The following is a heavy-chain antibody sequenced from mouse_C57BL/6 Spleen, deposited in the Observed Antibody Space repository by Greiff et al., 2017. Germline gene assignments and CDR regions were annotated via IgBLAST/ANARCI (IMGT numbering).Heavy chain of an antibody. CDR2: IYPGDGDT. Sequence: VQLKESGPELVKPGASVKISCKASGYAFSSSWMNWVKQRPGKGLEWIGRIYPGDGDTNYNGKFKGKATLTADKSSSTAYMQLSSLTSEDSAVYFCARDYYSNYVWYFDVWGTGTTVTVSS. CDR1: GYAFSSSW. CDR3: ARDYYSNYVWYFDV. V-gene: IGHV1-82*01. D-gene: IGHD2-5*01. J-gene: IGHJ1*03.